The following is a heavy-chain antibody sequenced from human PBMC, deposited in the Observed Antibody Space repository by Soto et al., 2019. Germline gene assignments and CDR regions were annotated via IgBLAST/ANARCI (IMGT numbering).Heavy chain of an antibody. D-gene: IGHD3-3*02. J-gene: IGHJ6*04. CDR1: GYTFTSYD. CDR2: MNPNSGNT. V-gene: IGHV1-8*01. CDR3: ASYGAFIDGMDV. Sequence: ASVKVSCKASGYTFTSYDINWVRQATGQGLEWMGWMNPNSGNTGYAQKFQGRVTMTRNTSISTAYMELSSLRSEDTAVYYCASYGAFIDGMDVWGKGTTVTVSS.